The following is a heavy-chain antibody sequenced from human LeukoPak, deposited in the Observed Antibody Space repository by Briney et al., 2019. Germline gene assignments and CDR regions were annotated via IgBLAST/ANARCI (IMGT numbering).Heavy chain of an antibody. Sequence: GGSLRLSCAASGFTFSNYEMNWVRQAPGKGLEWVSYINTAGSTIYYADSVKGRFTISRDNSKNSLYLQMSSLRAEDTAVYYCARGPRWRGSGRSYYYGMDVWGNGTTVTVSS. CDR3: ARGPRWRGSGRSYYYGMDV. D-gene: IGHD3-10*01. J-gene: IGHJ6*04. V-gene: IGHV3-48*03. CDR2: INTAGSTI. CDR1: GFTFSNYE.